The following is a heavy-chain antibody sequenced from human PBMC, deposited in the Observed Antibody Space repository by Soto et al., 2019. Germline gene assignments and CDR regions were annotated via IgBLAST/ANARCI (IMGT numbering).Heavy chain of an antibody. CDR1: GFTFSRNA. CDR3: VKQYNWKYDY. V-gene: IGHV3-64D*06. D-gene: IGHD1-20*01. J-gene: IGHJ4*02. CDR2: ISSNGGST. Sequence: EVQLVEAGGGLVQPGGSLRLSCSASGFTFSRNAMHWVHQAPGKRLEYVSAISSNGGSTYYADSVKGRFTISRDNSKNTLYLQMSSLRTEDTAVYYCVKQYNWKYDYWGQGTLVTVSS.